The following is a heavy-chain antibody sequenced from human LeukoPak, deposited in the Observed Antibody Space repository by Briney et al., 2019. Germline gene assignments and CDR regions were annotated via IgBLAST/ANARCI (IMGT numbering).Heavy chain of an antibody. V-gene: IGHV3-33*01. D-gene: IGHD6-19*01. Sequence: GGSLRLSCAASGFTFSSYGMHWVRQAPGKGLEGVAVIWYDGSNKYYADSVKGRFTISRDNSKNTLYLQMNSLRAEDTAVYYCARDRGDIAVAGDFDYWGQGTLVTVSS. CDR3: ARDRGDIAVAGDFDY. J-gene: IGHJ4*02. CDR1: GFTFSSYG. CDR2: IWYDGSNK.